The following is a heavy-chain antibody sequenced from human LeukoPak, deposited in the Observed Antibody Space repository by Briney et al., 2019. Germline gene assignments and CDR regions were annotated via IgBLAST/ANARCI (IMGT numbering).Heavy chain of an antibody. Sequence: ASVKVSCKASGYTFTSYGTSWVRQAPGQGLEWMGWISAYNGNTNYAQKLQGRVTMTTDTSTSIAYMELRSLRSDDTAVYYCARGTYYYDSSGYYATHYYFDYWGQGTLVTVSS. CDR3: ARGTYYYDSSGYYATHYYFDY. V-gene: IGHV1-18*01. D-gene: IGHD3-22*01. CDR2: ISAYNGNT. CDR1: GYTFTSYG. J-gene: IGHJ4*02.